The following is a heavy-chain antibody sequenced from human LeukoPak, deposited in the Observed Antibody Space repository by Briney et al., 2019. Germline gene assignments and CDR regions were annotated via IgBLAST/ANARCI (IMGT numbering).Heavy chain of an antibody. CDR3: TRGSGRFEY. CDR2: IRAKDYGGTT. Sequence: GGSLRLSCTTPGFTFGNFPITWVRQAPGKGLEWVGYIRAKDYGGTTEYAAAVKGRFTISRDDSKGIGYLQMNDLQTDDTGVYYCTRGSGRFEYWGQGTLVTVSS. CDR1: GFTFGNFP. D-gene: IGHD2-15*01. J-gene: IGHJ4*02. V-gene: IGHV3-49*02.